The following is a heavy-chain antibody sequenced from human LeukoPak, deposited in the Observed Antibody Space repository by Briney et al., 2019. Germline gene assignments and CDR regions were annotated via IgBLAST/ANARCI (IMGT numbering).Heavy chain of an antibody. CDR3: ARRAGAYSHPYDY. CDR2: IYSGST. J-gene: IGHJ4*02. Sequence: GGSLRLSCAASGFTFSTYGMSWVRQAPGKGLEWVSFIYSGSTHYSDSVKGRFTISRDNSKNTLYLQMNSLRAEDTAVYYCARRAGAYSHPYDYWGQGTLVTVSS. D-gene: IGHD4/OR15-4a*01. CDR1: GFTFSTYG. V-gene: IGHV3-53*01.